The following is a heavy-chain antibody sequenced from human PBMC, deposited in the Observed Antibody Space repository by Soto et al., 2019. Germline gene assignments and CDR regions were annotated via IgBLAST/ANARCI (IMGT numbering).Heavy chain of an antibody. Sequence: QVQLVQSGAEEKKPGASVKVSCKASGYTFTGYAMHWVRQAPGQRLEWMGWINAGNGNTKYSQKFQGRVTITRDTPESTAYMDLSSLRSEDPPVYYCARAVAVPADFDYWGQGTLVTVSS. V-gene: IGHV1-3*05. CDR2: INAGNGNT. CDR1: GYTFTGYA. J-gene: IGHJ4*02. CDR3: ARAVAVPADFDY. D-gene: IGHD6-19*01.